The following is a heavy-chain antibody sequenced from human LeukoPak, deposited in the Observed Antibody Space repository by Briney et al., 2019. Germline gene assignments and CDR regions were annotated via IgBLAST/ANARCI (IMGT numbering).Heavy chain of an antibody. CDR3: ARERTLTSCYDY. CDR1: GGSVSSATNY. D-gene: IGHD2-15*01. V-gene: IGHV4-61*01. CDR2: IYYSGST. J-gene: IGHJ4*02. Sequence: SETLSLTCSVSGGSVSSATNYWSWIRQPPGKGLEWIGYIYYSGSTNYNPSLKSRVTISVDTSKNQFSLQLSSVTAADTAVYYCARERTLTSCYDYWGQGTLVTVSS.